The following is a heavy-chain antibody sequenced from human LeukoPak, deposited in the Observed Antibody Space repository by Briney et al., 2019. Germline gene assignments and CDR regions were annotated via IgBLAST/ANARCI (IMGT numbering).Heavy chain of an antibody. V-gene: IGHV4-31*11. J-gene: IGHJ3*02. CDR1: GGSISSGGYS. D-gene: IGHD3-22*01. CDR3: ARDIRVGYYYDSSGYSEGLHDAFDI. Sequence: SQTLSLTCAVSGGSISSGGYSWSWIRQHPGKGLEWIGYIYYSGSTYYNPSLKSRVTISVDTSKNQFSLKLSSVTAADTAVYYCARDIRVGYYYDSSGYSEGLHDAFDIWGQGTMVTVSS. CDR2: IYYSGST.